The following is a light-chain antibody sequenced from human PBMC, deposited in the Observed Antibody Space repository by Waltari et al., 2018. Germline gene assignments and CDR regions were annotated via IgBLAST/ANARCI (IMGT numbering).Light chain of an antibody. CDR1: QSLSSW. CDR3: QQYNSYSRT. J-gene: IGKJ1*01. V-gene: IGKV1-5*03. Sequence: DIQMTQSPSTLSASVGDRATITCRASQSLSSWLAWYQQKPGKAPKLLIYEASSLESGVPSRCSGSGSGTEVTLTISSLQPDDVATYYCQQYNSYSRTFGQGTKVEIK. CDR2: EAS.